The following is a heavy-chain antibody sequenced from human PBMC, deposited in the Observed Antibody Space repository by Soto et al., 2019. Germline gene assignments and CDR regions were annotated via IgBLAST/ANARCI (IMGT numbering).Heavy chain of an antibody. CDR2: IYYSGST. Sequence: SETLSLTSTVSGGSISSGGYYWSWIRQHPGKGLEWIGYIYYSGSTYYNPSLKSRVTISVDTSKNQFSLKLSSVTAADTAVYYCARRSMVKTTYYFDYWGQGTLVTVSS. CDR1: GGSISSGGYY. J-gene: IGHJ4*02. D-gene: IGHD5-18*01. V-gene: IGHV4-31*03. CDR3: ARRSMVKTTYYFDY.